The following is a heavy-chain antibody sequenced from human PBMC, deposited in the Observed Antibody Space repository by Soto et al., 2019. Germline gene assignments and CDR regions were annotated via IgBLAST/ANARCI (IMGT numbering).Heavy chain of an antibody. D-gene: IGHD5-12*01. CDR1: GFTFSSYA. CDR3: ARVRDGYNSGGMDV. CDR2: ISYDGSNK. J-gene: IGHJ6*02. Sequence: GWSLRLSCAASGFTFSSYAMHWVRQAPGKGLEWVAVISYDGSNKYYADSVKGRFTISRDNSKNTLYLQMNSLRAEDTAVYYCARVRDGYNSGGMDVWGQGTTVTVSS. V-gene: IGHV3-30*04.